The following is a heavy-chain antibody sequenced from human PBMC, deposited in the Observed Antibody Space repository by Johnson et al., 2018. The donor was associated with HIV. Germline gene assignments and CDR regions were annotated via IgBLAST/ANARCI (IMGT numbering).Heavy chain of an antibody. D-gene: IGHD5-24*01. CDR1: GFSFSNAW. CDR3: ARGGLEMATITDAFDI. V-gene: IGHV3-64*01. J-gene: IGHJ3*02. Sequence: SGFSFSNAWMHWVRQAPGKGLEYISTISSNGGSTYYANSVKGRFTISRDNSKNTLYLQMGSLRAEDMAVYYCARGGLEMATITDAFDIWGQGTMVTVSS. CDR2: ISSNGGST.